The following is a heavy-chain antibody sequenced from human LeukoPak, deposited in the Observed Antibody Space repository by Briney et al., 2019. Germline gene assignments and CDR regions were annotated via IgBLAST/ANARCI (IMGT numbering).Heavy chain of an antibody. CDR1: GGSISSDY. V-gene: IGHV4-4*07. J-gene: IGHJ5*02. CDR3: GRGVRRGITIFGVVGGWFDP. D-gene: IGHD3-3*01. CDR2: IYTNEST. Sequence: SETLSLTCTVSGGSISSDYWSWIRQPAGKGLEWIGRIYTNESTNYNPSLKSRVTMSVDTSKNQLSLKMISVTDADTAVYYCGRGVRRGITIFGVVGGWFDPWGQGTLVTVSS.